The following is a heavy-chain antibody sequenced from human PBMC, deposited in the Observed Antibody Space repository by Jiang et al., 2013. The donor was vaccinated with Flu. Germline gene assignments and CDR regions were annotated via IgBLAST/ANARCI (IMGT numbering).Heavy chain of an antibody. CDR2: IYYSGSA. J-gene: IGHJ4*02. CDR3: ARAQKYSGFELPYFDY. V-gene: IGHV4-39*07. D-gene: IGHD5-12*01. CDR1: GGSIFSDTYY. Sequence: GPGLVKPSETLSLTCSVSGGSIFSDTYYWVWIRQPPGKRLEWIGGIYYSGSAYYNPSLSSRVAMSVDTSKNQLSLKLTSVTAADTAVYFCARAQKYSGFELPYFDYWGQGTLVTVSS.